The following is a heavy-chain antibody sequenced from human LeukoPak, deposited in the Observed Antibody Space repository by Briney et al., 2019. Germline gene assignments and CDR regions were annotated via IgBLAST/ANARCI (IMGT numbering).Heavy chain of an antibody. D-gene: IGHD6-13*01. CDR1: GGSISSSSYY. V-gene: IGHV4-39*01. CDR2: IYYGGST. CDR3: ARHESAATN. Sequence: SETLSLTCTVSGGSISSSSYYWGWIRQPPGKGLEWIGSIYYGGSTYYNPSLKSRVTISVDTSKNQFSLKLSSVTAADTAVYYCARHESAATNWGQGTLVTVSS. J-gene: IGHJ4*02.